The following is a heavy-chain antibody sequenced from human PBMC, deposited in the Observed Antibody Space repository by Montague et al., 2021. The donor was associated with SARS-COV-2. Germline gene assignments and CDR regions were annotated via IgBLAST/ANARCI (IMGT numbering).Heavy chain of an antibody. V-gene: IGHV4-34*01. CDR2: INHGGST. D-gene: IGHD2-15*01. J-gene: IGHJ6*03. CDR3: ARLRDGVVPSPILGIGPYFTYYYMDV. CDR1: GGSFSGYY. Sequence: SETLSLTCAVHGGSFSGYYWNWIRQRPGKGLEWIGEINHGGSTNYNPSLKNRLTISADTSKNQFSLNLTSVAATDTAVYYCARLRDGVVPSPILGIGPYFTYYYMDVWGKGTTVTVS.